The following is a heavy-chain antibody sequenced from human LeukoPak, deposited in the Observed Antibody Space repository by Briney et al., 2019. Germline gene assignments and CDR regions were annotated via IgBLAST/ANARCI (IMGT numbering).Heavy chain of an antibody. J-gene: IGHJ5*02. CDR3: ARTDRYCSGGSYYSVFDP. CDR1: GGSISSSSYY. CDR2: IYYSGST. Sequence: SETLSLTCTVSGGSISSSSYYWGWIRQPPGKGLEWIGSIYYSGSTYYNPSLKSRVTISVDTSKNQFSLKLSSVTAADTAVYYCARTDRYCSGGSYYSVFDPWGQGTLVTVSS. D-gene: IGHD2-15*01. V-gene: IGHV4-39*07.